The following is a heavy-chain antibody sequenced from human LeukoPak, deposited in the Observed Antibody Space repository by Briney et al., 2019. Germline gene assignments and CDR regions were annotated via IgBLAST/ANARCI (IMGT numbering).Heavy chain of an antibody. J-gene: IGHJ4*02. Sequence: GGSLRLSCAASGFTFDDYGMSWVRHAPGKGREWVSGINWHGGRTGYADSVKGRFTISTDNAKISLYLQMNSLRAEDTALYYCAREGRGPLDYWGQGTLVTVSS. V-gene: IGHV3-20*04. CDR1: GFTFDDYG. CDR3: AREGRGPLDY. CDR2: INWHGGRT. D-gene: IGHD6-25*01.